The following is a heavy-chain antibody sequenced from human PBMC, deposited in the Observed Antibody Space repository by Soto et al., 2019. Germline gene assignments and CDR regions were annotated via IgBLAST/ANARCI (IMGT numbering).Heavy chain of an antibody. V-gene: IGHV3-48*01. Sequence: GGSLRLSCVVSGFTFSNAWMTWVRQAPGKGLEWVAYISDSGSNTLYADSVKGRFTVSRDTAKNTLYLQMNSLRAEDTAVYYCARETYDRSFDYWGQGTLVTVSS. J-gene: IGHJ4*02. CDR1: GFTFSNAW. CDR3: ARETYDRSFDY. D-gene: IGHD3-22*01. CDR2: ISDSGSNT.